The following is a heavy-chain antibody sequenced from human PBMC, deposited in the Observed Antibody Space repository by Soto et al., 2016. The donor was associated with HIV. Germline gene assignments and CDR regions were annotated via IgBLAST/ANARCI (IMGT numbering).Heavy chain of an antibody. J-gene: IGHJ4*02. D-gene: IGHD6-13*01. V-gene: IGHV3-21*01. CDR3: ARADTYSSSYQD. CDR2: ISRSSTYI. Sequence: EVQLVESGGGLVKPGESLRLSCTGSEFTFRTYSMNWVRQAPGKGLEWVSSISRSSTYIYYADSVKGRFTISRDNAKNLLYLQMNSLRAEDTAVYYCARADTYSSSYQDWGQGTLVTVSS. CDR1: EFTFRTYS.